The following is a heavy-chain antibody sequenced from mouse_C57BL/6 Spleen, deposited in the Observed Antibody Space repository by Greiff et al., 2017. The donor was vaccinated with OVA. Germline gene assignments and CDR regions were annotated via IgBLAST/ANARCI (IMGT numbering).Heavy chain of an antibody. CDR1: GYTFTDYY. D-gene: IGHD4-1*01. CDR2: INPNNGGT. CDR3: ARDWDGFDY. V-gene: IGHV1-26*01. Sequence: VQLQQSGPELVKPGASVKISCKASGYTFTDYYMNWVQQTPGKSLEWIGDINPNNGGTSYNQKFKGKATLTVDKSSSTAYMRLRSLTSEDSAVYYCARDWDGFDYWGQGTTLTVSS. J-gene: IGHJ2*01.